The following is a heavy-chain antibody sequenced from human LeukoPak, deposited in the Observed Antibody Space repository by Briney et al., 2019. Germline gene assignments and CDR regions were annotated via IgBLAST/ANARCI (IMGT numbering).Heavy chain of an antibody. CDR3: ARDGSGWYDSYYYMDV. J-gene: IGHJ6*03. CDR2: IYFGGST. D-gene: IGHD6-19*01. V-gene: IGHV4-39*02. Sequence: PSETLSLTCTVSGGSISSTRYHWGWIRQPPGKKLEWIGSIYFGGSTYYNPSFQSRVTISVDTSKNQFSLRLSSVTAADTAVYYCARDGSGWYDSYYYMDVWGKGTTVTISS. CDR1: GGSISSTRYH.